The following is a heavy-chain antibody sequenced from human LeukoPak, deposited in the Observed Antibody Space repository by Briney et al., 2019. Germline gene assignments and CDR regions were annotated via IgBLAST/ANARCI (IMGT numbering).Heavy chain of an antibody. V-gene: IGHV4-30-4*08. D-gene: IGHD2-2*01. J-gene: IGHJ5*02. Sequence: SETLSLTCTVSGGSISSGDYYWSWIRQPPGKGLEWIGYIYYSGSTYYNPSLKSRVTISVDTSKNQFSLKLSSVTAADTAVYYCARALGYCSSTSCYPSCWFDPWGQGTLVTVSS. CDR3: ARALGYCSSTSCYPSCWFDP. CDR2: IYYSGST. CDR1: GGSISSGDYY.